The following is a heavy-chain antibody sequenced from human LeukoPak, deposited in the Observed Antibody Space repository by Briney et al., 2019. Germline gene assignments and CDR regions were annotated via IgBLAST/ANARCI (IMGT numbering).Heavy chain of an antibody. CDR3: ARARTTRGFDY. Sequence: GGSLRLSCAASGFTFSSYGMHWVRQAPGKGLEWVAFIWYDGSNKYYADSVKGRFTISRDNSKNTLYLQMNSLRAEDTAVYYCARARTTRGFDYWGQGTLVTVSS. J-gene: IGHJ4*02. V-gene: IGHV3-33*01. CDR1: GFTFSSYG. D-gene: IGHD4-17*01. CDR2: IWYDGSNK.